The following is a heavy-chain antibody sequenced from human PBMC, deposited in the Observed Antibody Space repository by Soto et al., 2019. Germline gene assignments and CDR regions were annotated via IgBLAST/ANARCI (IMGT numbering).Heavy chain of an antibody. J-gene: IGHJ6*03. CDR2: ISAYNGNT. CDR1: GYTFTSYG. Sequence: ASVKVSCKASGYTFTSYGISWVRQAPGQGLEWMGWISAYNGNTNYAQKLQGRVTMTTDTSTSTAYMELRSLRSDDTAVYYCARLFLGVVIIGYMDVWGKGTTVTVSS. V-gene: IGHV1-18*01. D-gene: IGHD3-3*01. CDR3: ARLFLGVVIIGYMDV.